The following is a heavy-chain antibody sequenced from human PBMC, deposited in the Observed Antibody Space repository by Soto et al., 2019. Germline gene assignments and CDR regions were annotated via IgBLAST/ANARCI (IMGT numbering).Heavy chain of an antibody. Sequence: GESLKISCMGSGYKVSTWHNFTSYWIAWVRQMPGEGLEWMGIIYPGDSDTRYSPSFQGQVTISADKSISTAYLQWSSLKASDTAMYYFARRNARAGLDGSVLAYGMDVWGQGTTVTVSS. CDR2: IYPGDSDT. D-gene: IGHD3-10*01. CDR1: GYKVSTWHNFTSYW. J-gene: IGHJ6*02. V-gene: IGHV5-51*01. CDR3: ARRNARAGLDGSVLAYGMDV.